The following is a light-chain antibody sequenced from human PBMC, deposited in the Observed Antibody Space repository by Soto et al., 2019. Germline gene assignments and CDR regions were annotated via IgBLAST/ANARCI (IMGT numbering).Light chain of an antibody. J-gene: IGLJ3*02. CDR1: SGDVGAFDY. Sequence: QSALTQPASVSGSPGQSITISCAGTSGDVGAFDYVSWYQHHPGKAPKLMIYDVSDRPSGVSTRFSGSKSGNMASLTISGLQADDEADYYCGAYTTSSTLVFGGGTKVTVL. CDR3: GAYTTSSTLV. V-gene: IGLV2-14*03. CDR2: DVS.